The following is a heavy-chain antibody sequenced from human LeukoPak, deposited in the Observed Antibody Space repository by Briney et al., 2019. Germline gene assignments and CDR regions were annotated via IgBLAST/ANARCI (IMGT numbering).Heavy chain of an antibody. CDR2: ISPNSGDT. CDR3: ATYSSAWSYFDY. CDR1: GYTFTGYY. V-gene: IGHV1-2*02. Sequence: ASVKVSCKASGYTFTGYYMQWVRQAPGQGLEWMGWISPNSGDTNYAQEFQGRVTMTRDTSISTAYMELSRLRSDDTAVYYCATYSSAWSYFDYWGQGTLVSVSS. D-gene: IGHD6-19*01. J-gene: IGHJ4*02.